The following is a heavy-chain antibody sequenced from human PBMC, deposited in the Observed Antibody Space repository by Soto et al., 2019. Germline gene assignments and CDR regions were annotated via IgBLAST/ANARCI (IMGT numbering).Heavy chain of an antibody. Sequence: PGGSLRLSCAASGFTFSSYAMSWVRQAPGKGLEWASAISGSGGSTYYADSVKGRFTISRDNSKNTLYLQMNSLRAEDTAVYYCAKVFPLRLTLGGMDVWGQGTTVTVYS. CDR3: AKVFPLRLTLGGMDV. CDR2: ISGSGGST. CDR1: GFTFSSYA. D-gene: IGHD3-3*01. V-gene: IGHV3-23*01. J-gene: IGHJ6*02.